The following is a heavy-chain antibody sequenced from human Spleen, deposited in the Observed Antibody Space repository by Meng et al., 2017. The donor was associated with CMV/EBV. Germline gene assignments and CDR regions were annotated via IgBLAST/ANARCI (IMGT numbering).Heavy chain of an antibody. J-gene: IGHJ4*02. Sequence: SETLSLTCTVSGGSVSSGGFYWSWIRQPPGKGLEWIGYIYYSGSTNYNPSLKSRVTISVDTSKNQFSLKLSSVTAADTAVYYCARYKFYSGYFDYWGQGTLVTVSS. CDR1: GGSVSSGGFY. CDR2: IYYSGST. V-gene: IGHV4-61*08. D-gene: IGHD4-11*01. CDR3: ARYKFYSGYFDY.